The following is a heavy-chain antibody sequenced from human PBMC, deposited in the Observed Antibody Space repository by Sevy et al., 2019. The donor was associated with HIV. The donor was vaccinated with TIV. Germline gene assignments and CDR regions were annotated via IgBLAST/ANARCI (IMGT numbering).Heavy chain of an antibody. Sequence: GGSLRLSCAASGFTFDDYAMHWVRQAPGKGLEWVSGISWNSASIDYADSVKGRFTISRDNAKNSLYLQMKSLRAEDTALYYCARDTDDGYCTNGVCFNFDNWGQGTLVTVSS. CDR3: ARDTDDGYCTNGVCFNFDN. V-gene: IGHV3-9*01. CDR1: GFTFDDYA. D-gene: IGHD2-8*01. CDR2: ISWNSASI. J-gene: IGHJ4*01.